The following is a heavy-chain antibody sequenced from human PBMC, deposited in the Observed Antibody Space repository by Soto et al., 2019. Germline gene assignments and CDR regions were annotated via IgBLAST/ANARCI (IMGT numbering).Heavy chain of an antibody. CDR1: SGSISSSNW. Sequence: PSETLSLTCAVSSGSISSSNWWSWVRQPPGKGLEWIGEIYHSGSTNYNPSLKSRVTISVDKSKNQFSLKLSSVTAADTAVYYCARDGGIAAAGTRTQKEPKYYYYMDVWGKGTTVTVSS. V-gene: IGHV4-4*02. CDR3: ARDGGIAAAGTRTQKEPKYYYYMDV. D-gene: IGHD6-13*01. CDR2: IYHSGST. J-gene: IGHJ6*03.